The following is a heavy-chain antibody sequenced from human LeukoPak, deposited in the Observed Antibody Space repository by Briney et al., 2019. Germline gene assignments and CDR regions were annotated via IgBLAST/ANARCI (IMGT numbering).Heavy chain of an antibody. V-gene: IGHV5-51*01. J-gene: IGHJ6*02. CDR3: ARDSGSSTFFFDYYGMDV. Sequence: GESLKISCKGSGYSFTSYWIGWVRQMPGKGLEWMGTIYPGDSDARYSPSFQGQVTISADKSISTAYLQWSSLKASDTAMYYCARDSGSSTFFFDYYGMDVWGQGTTVTVSS. CDR2: IYPGDSDA. CDR1: GYSFTSYW. D-gene: IGHD6-6*01.